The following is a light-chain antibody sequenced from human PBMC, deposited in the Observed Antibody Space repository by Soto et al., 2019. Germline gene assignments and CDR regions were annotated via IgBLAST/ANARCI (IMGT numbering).Light chain of an antibody. CDR1: QDIRKF. Sequence: DIEMTQSPSTLSASVGDRVTITCQASQDIRKFLNWFQQRPGAAPKLLIYDASNLETGVPSRFSAGGSGTQFTFTITSLRPEDTGTYFCQQYDNLPYTFAQGTKVEI. J-gene: IGKJ2*01. CDR3: QQYDNLPYT. V-gene: IGKV1-33*01. CDR2: DAS.